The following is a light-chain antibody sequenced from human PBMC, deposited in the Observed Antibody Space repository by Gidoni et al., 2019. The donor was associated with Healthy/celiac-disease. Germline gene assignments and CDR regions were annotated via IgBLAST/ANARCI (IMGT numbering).Light chain of an antibody. J-gene: IGKJ2*01. CDR3: QQYDNVRT. Sequence: DIQMTQSPSSLSASVGDRVTITCQASQDISNYLNWYQQKPGKAPKLLIYDASNLETGVPSRFSGSGSGTDFTFTISSLQPEDIATYYCQQYDNVRTFXXXTKLEIK. CDR1: QDISNY. V-gene: IGKV1-33*01. CDR2: DAS.